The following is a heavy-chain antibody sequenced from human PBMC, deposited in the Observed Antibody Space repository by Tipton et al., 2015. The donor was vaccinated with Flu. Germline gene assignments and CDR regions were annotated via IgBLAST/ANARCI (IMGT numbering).Heavy chain of an antibody. V-gene: IGHV3-23*01. CDR2: VSGSEDKA. CDR3: AKVIPEKVSGLDS. Sequence: SLRLSCATSGLTLSTFAMSWVRQAPGKGLEWVSVVSGSEDKADYADSVKGRFTISRDNSKDTVYLQMNRLRVDDTAVYFCAKVIPEKVSGLDSWGQGTLVTVSS. D-gene: IGHD5/OR15-5a*01. CDR1: GLTLSTFA. J-gene: IGHJ4*02.